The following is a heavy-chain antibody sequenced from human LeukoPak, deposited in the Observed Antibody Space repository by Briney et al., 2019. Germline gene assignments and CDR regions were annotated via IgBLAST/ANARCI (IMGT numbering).Heavy chain of an antibody. J-gene: IGHJ4*02. CDR1: GFTFSSFG. Sequence: GGSLRLSCAASGFTFSSFGFHWVRQAPGKGLEWVAVISYDGSNKYYGDSVKGRFTISRDNAKNSLHLQMNSLRAEDTAVYYCATDRDNSDWQKRFDSWGQGTLVTVSS. V-gene: IGHV3-30*03. CDR3: ATDRDNSDWQKRFDS. CDR2: ISYDGSNK. D-gene: IGHD2-21*02.